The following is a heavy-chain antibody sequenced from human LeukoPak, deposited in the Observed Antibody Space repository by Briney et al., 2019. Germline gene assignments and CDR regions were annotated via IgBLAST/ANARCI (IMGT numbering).Heavy chain of an antibody. CDR2: ISYDGSNK. Sequence: GGSLRLSCAASGFTFSSYAMSWVRQAPGKGLEWVAVISYDGSNKYYADSVKGRFTISRDNSKNTLYLQMNSLRAEDTAVYYCASIVGATGNYFDYWGQGTLVTVSS. V-gene: IGHV3-30-3*01. CDR3: ASIVGATGNYFDY. CDR1: GFTFSSYA. D-gene: IGHD1-26*01. J-gene: IGHJ4*02.